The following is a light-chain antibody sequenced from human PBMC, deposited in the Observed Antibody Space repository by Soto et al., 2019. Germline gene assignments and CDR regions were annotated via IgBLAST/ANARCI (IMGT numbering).Light chain of an antibody. CDR1: QGISSF. CDR2: AAS. Sequence: IQLTQSPSSLSASVGDSVTITCRASQGISSFLAWYQQKPGKAPKLLIYAASTLQSGVPSRFSGSGSGTDCTLTISSLRPEDVATYFCQQLNSYPITLGQGTRLEIK. CDR3: QQLNSYPIT. V-gene: IGKV1-9*01. J-gene: IGKJ5*01.